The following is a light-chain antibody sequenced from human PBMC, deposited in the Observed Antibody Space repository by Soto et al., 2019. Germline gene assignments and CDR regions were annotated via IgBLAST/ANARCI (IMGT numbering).Light chain of an antibody. J-gene: IGKJ1*01. Sequence: IVMTQFPATLSVFPGERATLSCRASQSVRSNLDWYQQKPGQAPRLLIYDATTRATGIPARFNGSGSGTDFTLTINRLEPEDFAVYYCQQYDSSPRTFGQGTKVDIK. CDR3: QQYDSSPRT. CDR1: QSVRSN. CDR2: DAT. V-gene: IGKV3-15*01.